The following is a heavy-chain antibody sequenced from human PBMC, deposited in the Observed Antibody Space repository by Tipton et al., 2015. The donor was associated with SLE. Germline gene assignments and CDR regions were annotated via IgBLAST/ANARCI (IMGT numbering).Heavy chain of an antibody. D-gene: IGHD3-10*01. CDR2: ICYSGST. CDR1: GFTFSSYS. CDR3: ARERDYYGSGSFVDY. Sequence: LRLSCAASGFTFSSYSMNWVRQAPGKGLEWIGYICYSGSTNYNPSLRSRVTMSVDTSKNQFSLKLSSVTAADTAMYYCARERDYYGSGSFVDYWGQGTPVTVSS. V-gene: IGHV4-59*01. J-gene: IGHJ4*02.